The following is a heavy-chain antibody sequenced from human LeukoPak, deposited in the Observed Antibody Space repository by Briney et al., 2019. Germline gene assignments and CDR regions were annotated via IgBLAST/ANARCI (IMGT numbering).Heavy chain of an antibody. D-gene: IGHD3-16*02. CDR1: GGSFSGYY. CDR2: INHSGST. V-gene: IGHV4-34*01. J-gene: IGHJ4*02. CDR3: ARGHRDYDYVWGSYRSYYFDY. Sequence: SETLSLTCAVYGGSFSGYYWSWIRQPPGKGLEWIGEINHSGSTNYNPSLKSRVTISVDTSKNQFSLKLSSVTAAVTAVYYCARGHRDYDYVWGSYRSYYFDYWGQGTLVTVSS.